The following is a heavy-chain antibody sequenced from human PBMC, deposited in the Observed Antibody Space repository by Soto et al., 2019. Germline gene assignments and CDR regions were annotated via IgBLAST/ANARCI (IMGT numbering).Heavy chain of an antibody. D-gene: IGHD3-22*01. J-gene: IGHJ4*02. CDR3: ARGSTDYFDSTGYNGYFDY. CDR1: GGSISSGDYS. Sequence: QLQLQESGSGLVKPSQTLSLTCAVSGGSISSGDYSWSWVRQPPGKGLEWVGHISDSGNTYYNPSLKTRVTISADRSKNQFSPILSSVTAADTAVYYCARGSTDYFDSTGYNGYFDYWGQGTLVTVSS. V-gene: IGHV4-30-2*01. CDR2: ISDSGNT.